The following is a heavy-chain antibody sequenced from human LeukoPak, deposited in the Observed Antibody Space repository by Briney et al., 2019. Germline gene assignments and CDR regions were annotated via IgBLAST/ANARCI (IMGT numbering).Heavy chain of an antibody. J-gene: IGHJ4*02. Sequence: PSETLSLTCAASGYSISSAPYWGWIRQPPGKGLEWIGSISPSGNTYYNPSLKSRISISLDTSKNQFSLKLTSMTAADTAFYYCARRAYSDLYFDYWGQGTLVTVSS. CDR1: GYSISSAPY. D-gene: IGHD4-11*01. CDR3: ARRAYSDLYFDY. CDR2: ISPSGNT. V-gene: IGHV4-38-2*01.